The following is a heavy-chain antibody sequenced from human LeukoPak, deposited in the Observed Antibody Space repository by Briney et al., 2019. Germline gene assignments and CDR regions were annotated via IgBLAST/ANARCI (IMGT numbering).Heavy chain of an antibody. CDR2: INDSGSI. J-gene: IGHJ4*02. Sequence: SETLSLTCAVYGGSFGGYYGSWIRQPPGKGLEWIGEINDSGSINYNPSLKSRVTISVDRSKNQLSLKLSSVTAADTAVYYCARELELRYWGQGTLVTVSS. V-gene: IGHV4-34*01. CDR3: ARELELRY. D-gene: IGHD1-7*01. CDR1: GGSFGGYY.